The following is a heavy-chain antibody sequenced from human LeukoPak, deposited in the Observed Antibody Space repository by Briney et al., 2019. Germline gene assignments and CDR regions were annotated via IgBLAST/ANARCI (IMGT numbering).Heavy chain of an antibody. CDR3: AKEGTYNNFWSGYFH. CDR2: VTGSGNVTSST. V-gene: IGHV3-23*01. J-gene: IGHJ4*02. D-gene: IGHD3-3*01. Sequence: PGGSLRLSCAASGFTFSGFAMSWVRQAPGKGLEWVSSVTGSGNVTSSTYYADSVKGRFTISRDNSKNTLYLQMNSLRAEDTALYYCAKEGTYNNFWSGYFHWGQGALVTVSS. CDR1: GFTFSGFA.